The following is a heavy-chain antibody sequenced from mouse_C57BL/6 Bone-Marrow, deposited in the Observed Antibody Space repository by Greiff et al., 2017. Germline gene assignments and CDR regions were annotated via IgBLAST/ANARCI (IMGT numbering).Heavy chain of an antibody. D-gene: IGHD1-1*01. CDR1: GYTFTSYW. V-gene: IGHV1-52*01. J-gene: IGHJ1*03. CDR3: ARDCYGSSTHWYFDV. Sequence: QVQLQQPGAELVRPGSSVKLSCKASGYTFTSYWMHWVKQRPIQGLAWIGNIDPSDSETHYNQKFKDKATLTVDTSSSTAYMQLSSLTSEDSAVYYCARDCYGSSTHWYFDVWGTGTTVTVSS. CDR2: IDPSDSET.